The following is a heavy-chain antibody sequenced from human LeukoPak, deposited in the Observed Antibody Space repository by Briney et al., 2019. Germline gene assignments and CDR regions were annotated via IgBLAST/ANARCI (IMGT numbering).Heavy chain of an antibody. V-gene: IGHV3-74*01. CDR3: ASDSPYYGMDV. Sequence: GGSLRLSCAASGFPFSSYWMHWVRQDPGKGLLWVSRINSDGSATIYADSVRGRFTISRDNAKNTLYLQMSGLRVEDTAVYHCASDSPYYGMDVWGQGTTITVSS. CDR1: GFPFSSYW. J-gene: IGHJ6*02. CDR2: INSDGSAT.